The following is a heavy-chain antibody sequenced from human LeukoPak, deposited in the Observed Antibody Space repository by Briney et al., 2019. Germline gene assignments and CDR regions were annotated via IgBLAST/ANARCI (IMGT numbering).Heavy chain of an antibody. V-gene: IGHV4-59*08. CDR3: ARHRVVPAGDAFDI. CDR2: IYYSGST. J-gene: IGHJ3*02. Sequence: PSETLSLTCTVSGGSISSYSWGWIRQPPGKGLEWIGYIYYSGSTNYSPSLKSRVTMSVDTSKNQFSLNLNSVTAADTAVYYCARHRVVPAGDAFDIWGQGTMVTVSS. CDR1: GGSISSYS. D-gene: IGHD2-2*01.